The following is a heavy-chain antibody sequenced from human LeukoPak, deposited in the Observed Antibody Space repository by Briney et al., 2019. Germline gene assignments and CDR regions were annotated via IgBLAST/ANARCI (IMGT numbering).Heavy chain of an antibody. J-gene: IGHJ4*02. CDR2: IYSGGST. CDR3: ASLTGTTEFDY. Sequence: PGGSLRLSCAASGFTVSSNYMSWVRQAPGKGLEWVSVIYSGGSTYYADSVKGRFSISRDNSKNTLYLQMNSLRAEDTAVYYCASLTGTTEFDYWGQGTLVTVSS. D-gene: IGHD1-20*01. CDR1: GFTVSSNY. V-gene: IGHV3-53*01.